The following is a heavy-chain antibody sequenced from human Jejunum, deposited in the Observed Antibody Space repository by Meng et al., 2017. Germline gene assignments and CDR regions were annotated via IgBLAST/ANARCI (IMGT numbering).Heavy chain of an antibody. CDR1: GYTLTDNA. D-gene: IGHD1-26*01. CDR2: INAANGDT. Sequence: QGRLEQSGAEVKGPGASVMLSCKASGYTLTDNAVHWVRQAPGQGLGWMGWINAANGDTKYSLKFQERITITRDTFARTAYMGLRSLESEDTAVYYCASHTWGLYFFEFWGQGTLVTVSS. J-gene: IGHJ4*02. V-gene: IGHV1-3*01. CDR3: ASHTWGLYFFEF.